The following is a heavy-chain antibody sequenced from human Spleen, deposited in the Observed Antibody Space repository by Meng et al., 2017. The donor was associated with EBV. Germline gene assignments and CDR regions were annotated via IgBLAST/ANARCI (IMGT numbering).Heavy chain of an antibody. D-gene: IGHD5-24*01. J-gene: IGHJ4*02. CDR3: ARGWLAPFDW. CDR1: GGTFSSFA. CDR2: INPKSGDT. Sequence: QVQGVQAGAEVNKPGSSVKVSCKVSGGTFSSFAISWVRQAPGQGLEWVGRINPKSGDTDSGEKFRGRVTMTRDTSISTAYMELTRLKSDDTAVYYCARGWLAPFDWWGQGTLVTVSS. V-gene: IGHV1-2*06.